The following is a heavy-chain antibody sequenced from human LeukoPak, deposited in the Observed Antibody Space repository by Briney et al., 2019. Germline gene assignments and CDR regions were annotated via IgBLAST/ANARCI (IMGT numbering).Heavy chain of an antibody. D-gene: IGHD6-13*01. J-gene: IGHJ4*02. V-gene: IGHV3-74*01. Sequence: GGSLRLSCAASGFTFSSYWMHWVRQAPGKGLLWVSRINSDGSSTSYADSVKGRFTISRDNAKNALYLQMNSLRAEDTAVYYCARRIAAAAAPYYFDYWGQGTLVTVSS. CDR2: INSDGSST. CDR1: GFTFSSYW. CDR3: ARRIAAAAAPYYFDY.